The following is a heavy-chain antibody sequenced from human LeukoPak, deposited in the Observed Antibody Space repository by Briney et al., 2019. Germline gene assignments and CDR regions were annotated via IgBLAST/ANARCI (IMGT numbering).Heavy chain of an antibody. V-gene: IGHV3-30*18. CDR3: AKDPTTYFYDSFDY. CDR2: ISYDGSNK. D-gene: IGHD3-22*01. J-gene: IGHJ4*02. Sequence: QPGRSLRLSCAASGFTFGDYGMHWVRQAPGKGLEWVAVISYDGSNKYYADSVKGRFTISRDNSKNTLYLQMNSLRAEDTAVYYCAKDPTTYFYDSFDYWGQGSLVTVSS. CDR1: GFTFGDYG.